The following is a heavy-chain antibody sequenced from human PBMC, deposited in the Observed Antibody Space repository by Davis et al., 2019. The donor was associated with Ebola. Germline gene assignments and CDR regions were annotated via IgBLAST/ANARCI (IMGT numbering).Heavy chain of an antibody. CDR1: GFTFSDYY. CDR3: ALLRFFGAFDL. D-gene: IGHD3-3*01. J-gene: IGHJ2*01. CDR2: ISSRGSTV. Sequence: GESLTLSCAAYGFTFSDYYMTWIRQAPGTGLEWVSYISSRGSTVYYADPVKGRFTVSRDNAKNSVYLLLNSLRVEDTSGYCCALLRFFGAFDLWGRGTLVTVSS. V-gene: IGHV3-11*04.